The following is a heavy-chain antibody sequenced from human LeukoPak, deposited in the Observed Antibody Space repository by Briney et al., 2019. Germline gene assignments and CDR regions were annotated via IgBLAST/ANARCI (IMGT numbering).Heavy chain of an antibody. Sequence: SETLSLTCTVSGGSISSISYYWGRIRQPPGKGLVWIGSIYYSGSTYYNPSLKSRVTISVDTSKNQFSLKLSSVTAADTAVYYCARHMIVVVTYDAFDIWGQGTMVTVSS. CDR3: ARHMIVVVTYDAFDI. CDR1: GGSISSISYY. V-gene: IGHV4-39*01. J-gene: IGHJ3*02. CDR2: IYYSGST. D-gene: IGHD3-22*01.